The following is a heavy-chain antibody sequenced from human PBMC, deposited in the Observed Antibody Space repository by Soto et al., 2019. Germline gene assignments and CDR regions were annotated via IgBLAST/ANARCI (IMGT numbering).Heavy chain of an antibody. CDR3: AKQLGYYGMDV. CDR1: GLTLSNYG. D-gene: IGHD3-16*01. Sequence: GGSLRLSCAASGLTLSNYGMHWVRQAPGKGLEWVAVISHDGSNEYYGDSVKGRFTISRDNTKNTLFLQMNSLTTEDTAVYYCAKQLGYYGMDVWGQGTTVTVSS. J-gene: IGHJ6*02. CDR2: ISHDGSNE. V-gene: IGHV3-30*18.